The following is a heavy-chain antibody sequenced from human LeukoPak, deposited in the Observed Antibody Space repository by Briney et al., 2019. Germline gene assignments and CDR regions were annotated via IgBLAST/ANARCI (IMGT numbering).Heavy chain of an antibody. V-gene: IGHV4-4*07. D-gene: IGHD3-16*01. CDR3: AREQSGSGGDNNDAFDI. Sequence: SETLSLTCSVSGGSISNYYWNWIRQPAGKGLEWIGRIYASGSSRYNPSFKGRVTMSADTSKNQVSLNVTSVTAADTAVYFCAREQSGSGGDNNDAFDIWGQGTVVTVSS. J-gene: IGHJ3*02. CDR1: GGSISNYY. CDR2: IYASGSS.